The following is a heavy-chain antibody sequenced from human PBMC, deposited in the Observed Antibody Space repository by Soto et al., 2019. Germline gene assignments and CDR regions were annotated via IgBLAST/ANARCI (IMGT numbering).Heavy chain of an antibody. CDR3: ARDNYAVAGLEIYYYYGMDV. CDR1: GFTFSSYA. D-gene: IGHD6-19*01. V-gene: IGHV3-30-3*01. CDR2: ISYDGSNK. Sequence: QVQLVESGGAVVQPGRSLRLSCAASGFTFSSYAMHWVRQAPGKGLEWVAVISYDGSNKYYADSVKGRFTISRDNSKNTLYLQMNSLRAEDTAVYYCARDNYAVAGLEIYYYYGMDVWGQGTTVTVSS. J-gene: IGHJ6*02.